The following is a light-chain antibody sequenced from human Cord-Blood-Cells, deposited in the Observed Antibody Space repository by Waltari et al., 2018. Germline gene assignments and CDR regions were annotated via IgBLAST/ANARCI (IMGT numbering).Light chain of an antibody. CDR3: AAWDDSLNGVV. Sequence: QSVLTQPPSASGTPGQRVTISCSGSRSNTGSNTVNWYQQLPGTAPKLLIYSNHQRPSGVPDRFSGSKSGTSASLAISGLQSEDEADYYCAAWDDSLNGVVFGGGTKLTVL. CDR1: RSNTGSNT. V-gene: IGLV1-44*01. CDR2: SNH. J-gene: IGLJ2*01.